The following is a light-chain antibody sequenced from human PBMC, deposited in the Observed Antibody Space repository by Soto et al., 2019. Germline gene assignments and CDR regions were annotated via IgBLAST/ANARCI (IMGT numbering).Light chain of an antibody. CDR1: QSISSY. J-gene: IGKJ2*01. CDR3: TQSYSTPRYT. Sequence: DIQMTQSPSSLSASVGDRVTITCRASQSISSYLNWDQQKPGKCPKLLIYAASSLQSGVPSRFSGSGSGTDFTLTVSSLQPEDFATYNHTQSYSTPRYTFGQGTKLQIK. V-gene: IGKV1-39*01. CDR2: AAS.